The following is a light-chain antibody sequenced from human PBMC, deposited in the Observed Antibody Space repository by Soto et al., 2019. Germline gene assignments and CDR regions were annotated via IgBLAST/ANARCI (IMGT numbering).Light chain of an antibody. CDR1: QTLTSNY. J-gene: IGKJ4*01. CDR3: QQYSDSVLT. CDR2: GAA. V-gene: IGKV3-20*01. Sequence: EIVLTQSPATLSLSPGERATLSCRASQTLTSNYLAWYQQKPGQAPRLLIHGAASRATGIPDRFSGSGSGTDFTLTISRLEPEDFAVYYCQQYSDSVLTFGGGTKVGIK.